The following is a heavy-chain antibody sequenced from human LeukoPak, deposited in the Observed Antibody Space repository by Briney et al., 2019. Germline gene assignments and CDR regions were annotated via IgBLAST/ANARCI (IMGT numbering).Heavy chain of an antibody. CDR1: GGSFSGYY. CDR2: INHSGST. Sequence: SETLTLTCAVYGGSFSGYYWSWIRQPPGKGLEWIGEINHSGSTNYNPSLKSRVTISVDTSKNQFSLKLSSVTAADTAVYYCARGWRDYVWGSYPRPRYGYFDYWGQGTLVTVSS. D-gene: IGHD3-16*01. J-gene: IGHJ4*02. CDR3: ARGWRDYVWGSYPRPRYGYFDY. V-gene: IGHV4-34*01.